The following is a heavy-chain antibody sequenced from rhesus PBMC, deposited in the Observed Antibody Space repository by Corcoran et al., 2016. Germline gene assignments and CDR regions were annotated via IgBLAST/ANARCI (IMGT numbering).Heavy chain of an antibody. J-gene: IGHJ4*01. Sequence: EVQLVESGGGLAKPGGSLRLSCAASGFTFSRYWMNWVRQTPGKGLEWISAINRGGGSTYYADSVKGRFTISRDNSKNTLSLQMNSLRAEDTAVYYCAKGIAAAGTNYWGQGVLVTVSS. CDR2: INRGGGST. CDR3: AKGIAAAGTNY. V-gene: IGHV3S42*01. CDR1: GFTFSRYW. D-gene: IGHD6-25*01.